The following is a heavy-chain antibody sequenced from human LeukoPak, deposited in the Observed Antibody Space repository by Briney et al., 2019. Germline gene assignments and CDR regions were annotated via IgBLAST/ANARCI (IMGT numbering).Heavy chain of an antibody. V-gene: IGHV1-24*01. CDR1: GNSLRDTS. Sequence: ASVNVSCKVSGNSLRDTSIHWVRQAPGQGLEWMGGFEPEDSEPIFAQTFQGRLSMTEDTSTDTAHMELSSLTVEDTAVYYCATADKWEPLDYWGQGTLVTVSS. J-gene: IGHJ4*02. CDR2: FEPEDSEP. CDR3: ATADKWEPLDY. D-gene: IGHD1-26*01.